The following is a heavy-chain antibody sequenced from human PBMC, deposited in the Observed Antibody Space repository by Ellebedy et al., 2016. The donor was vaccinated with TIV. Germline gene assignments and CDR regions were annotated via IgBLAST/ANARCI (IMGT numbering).Heavy chain of an antibody. CDR3: ASVYYYDSSGYYYGGGAFDI. CDR2: IYSGGSR. Sequence: GEPLKISCAASGFTVSSNYMSWVRQAPGKGLEWVSVIYSGGSRYYADSVKGRFTISRDNSKNTLYLQMNSLRAEDTAVYYCASVYYYDSSGYYYGGGAFDIWGQGTMVTVSS. J-gene: IGHJ3*02. CDR1: GFTVSSNY. D-gene: IGHD3-22*01. V-gene: IGHV3-66*01.